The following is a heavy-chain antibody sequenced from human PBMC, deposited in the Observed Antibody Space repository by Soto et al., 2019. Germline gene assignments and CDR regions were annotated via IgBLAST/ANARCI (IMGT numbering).Heavy chain of an antibody. D-gene: IGHD4-4*01. CDR2: IYYSGST. Sequence: SETLSLTCTVSGGSISSSSYYWGWIRQPPGKGLEWIGSIYYSGSTYYNPSLKSRVTISVDTSKNQFSLKLSSVTAADTAVYYCARGDYSNYPQHCWFDPWGQGTLVTVSS. CDR1: GGSISSSSYY. V-gene: IGHV4-39*01. CDR3: ARGDYSNYPQHCWFDP. J-gene: IGHJ5*02.